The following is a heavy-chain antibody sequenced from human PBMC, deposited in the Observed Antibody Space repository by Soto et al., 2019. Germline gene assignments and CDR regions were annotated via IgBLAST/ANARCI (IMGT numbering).Heavy chain of an antibody. CDR2: IWYDGSNK. V-gene: IGHV3-33*08. Sequence: GGSLRLSCAASGFTFSSYGMHWVRQAPGKVLEWVAVIWYDGSNKYYADSVKGRFTISRDNSKNTLYLQMNSLRAEDTAVYYCAREKREQWPAPGAFDIWGQGTMVTVSS. D-gene: IGHD6-19*01. J-gene: IGHJ3*02. CDR3: AREKREQWPAPGAFDI. CDR1: GFTFSSYG.